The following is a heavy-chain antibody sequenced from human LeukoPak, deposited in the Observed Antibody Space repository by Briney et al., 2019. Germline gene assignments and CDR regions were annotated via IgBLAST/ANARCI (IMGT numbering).Heavy chain of an antibody. J-gene: IGHJ3*02. CDR2: IFYSGST. Sequence: SETLSLTCIVSGGSISSYYWSWIRQPPGKGLEWIGYIFYSGSTNYNPSLKSRVAISVDASKKQFSLKLSSVTAADTAVYYCARVNWSGYDFRGAFDIWGQGKTVTVSS. V-gene: IGHV4-59*01. CDR3: ARVNWSGYDFRGAFDI. CDR1: GGSISSYY. D-gene: IGHD5-12*01.